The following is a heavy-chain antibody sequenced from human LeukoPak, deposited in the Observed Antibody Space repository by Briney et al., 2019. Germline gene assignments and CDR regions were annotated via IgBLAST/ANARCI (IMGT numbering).Heavy chain of an antibody. Sequence: APVKVSCKASGYTFTVHYMHWVRQAPGQGLEWMGWINPNSGGTSYAQKFQGRVTMTRDTSISTAYMELSRLTSDDTAVYYCANVVAGVTCDYWGQGTLVTVSS. V-gene: IGHV1-2*02. D-gene: IGHD2-15*01. CDR3: ANVVAGVTCDY. CDR1: GYTFTVHY. J-gene: IGHJ4*02. CDR2: INPNSGGT.